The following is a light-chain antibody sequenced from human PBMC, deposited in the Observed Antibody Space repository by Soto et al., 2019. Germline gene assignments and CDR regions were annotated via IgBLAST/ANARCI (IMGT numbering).Light chain of an antibody. CDR1: QSISSW. CDR3: QQLNSYPT. J-gene: IGKJ5*01. V-gene: IGKV1-9*01. Sequence: SASVGDRVTITCRASQSISSWLAWYQQKPGKAPKLLIYAASTWQSGVPSRFSGSGSGTEFTLTISSLQPEDFATYYCQQLNSYPTFGQGTRLEIK. CDR2: AAS.